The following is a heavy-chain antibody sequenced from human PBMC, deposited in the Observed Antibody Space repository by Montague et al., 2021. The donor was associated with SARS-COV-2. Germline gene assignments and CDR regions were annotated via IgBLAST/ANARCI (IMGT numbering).Heavy chain of an antibody. CDR3: ARRGDYGGPRFDY. Sequence: TLSLTCTVSGDSVSSRSYYWGWIRQPPGKGLEWIGSIYYSGSTHYNPSLKSRVTISVDTSKNQFSLKLSSVTAADTAVYYCARRGDYGGPRFDYWGQGTLVSVSS. V-gene: IGHV4-39*01. J-gene: IGHJ4*02. D-gene: IGHD4-23*01. CDR1: GDSVSSRSYY. CDR2: IYYSGST.